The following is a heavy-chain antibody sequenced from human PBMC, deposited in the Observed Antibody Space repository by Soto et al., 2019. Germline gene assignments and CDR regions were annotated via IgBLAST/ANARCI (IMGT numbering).Heavy chain of an antibody. CDR1: GYPVTAYY. D-gene: IGHD3-3*01. CDR2: INPATGAA. Sequence: QLHLVQSGAVVKKPGASVTVSCSASGYPVTAYYMHWVRQAPGRGLEWMGGINPATGAAKYTQTLQGRGTMTRGTSTSTVVMELSGLNSSDTAVFFWAGGGGVGVAGSAAFDMWGQGTLVTVSS. V-gene: IGHV1-2*02. J-gene: IGHJ3*02. CDR3: AGGGGVGVAGSAAFDM.